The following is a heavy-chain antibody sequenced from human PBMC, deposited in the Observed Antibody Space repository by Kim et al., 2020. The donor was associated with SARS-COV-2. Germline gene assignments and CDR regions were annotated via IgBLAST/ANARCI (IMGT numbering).Heavy chain of an antibody. CDR3: ARDSVVAYDSSDYYYGMDV. CDR1: GFTFSDYY. D-gene: IGHD3-22*01. J-gene: IGHJ6*02. CDR2: ISSSGSTI. Sequence: GGSLRLSCAASGFTFSDYYMSWIRQAPGKGLEWVSYISSSGSTIYYADSVKGRFTISRDNAKNSLYLQMNSLRAEDTAVYYCARDSVVAYDSSDYYYGMDVWGQGTTVTVSS. V-gene: IGHV3-11*01.